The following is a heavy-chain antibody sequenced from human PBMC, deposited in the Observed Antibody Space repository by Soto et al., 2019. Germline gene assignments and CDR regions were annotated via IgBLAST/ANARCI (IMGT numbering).Heavy chain of an antibody. V-gene: IGHV4-59*01. CDR1: GGSISSYY. CDR2: IYYSGST. J-gene: IGHJ6*02. CDR3: AREPLSLYYYDSSGSYGMDV. Sequence: SETLSLTCTVSGGSISSYYWSWIRQPPGKGLEWIGYIYYSGSTNYNPSLKSRVTISVDTSKNQFSLKLSSVTAADTAVYYCAREPLSLYYYDSSGSYGMDVWGQGTTVTVS. D-gene: IGHD3-22*01.